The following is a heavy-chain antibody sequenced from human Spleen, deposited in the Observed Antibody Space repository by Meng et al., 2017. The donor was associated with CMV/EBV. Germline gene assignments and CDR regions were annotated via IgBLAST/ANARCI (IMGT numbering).Heavy chain of an antibody. CDR1: GFTVSSNY. Sequence: GGSLRLSCAASGFTVSSNYMSWVRQAPGKGLEWVSVIYSGVSTYYADSVKGRFTISRDNSKNTLYLQMNSLRAEDTAVYYCAREWGITGTVGGLDYWGQGTLVTVSS. CDR2: IYSGVST. CDR3: AREWGITGTVGGLDY. D-gene: IGHD1-20*01. J-gene: IGHJ4*02. V-gene: IGHV3-53*01.